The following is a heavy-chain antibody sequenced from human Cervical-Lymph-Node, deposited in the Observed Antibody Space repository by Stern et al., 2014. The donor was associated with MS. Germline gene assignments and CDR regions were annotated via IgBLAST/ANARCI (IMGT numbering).Heavy chain of an antibody. Sequence: VQLVQSGAEVKKPGSSVKVSCKASGGTFSSERITWVRQAPGQGLEWMGRIIPILVIAVYAQRFQDKVTITADKSTNTAYLELKSLKAEDTAVYYCARGSPGLDYWGQGTLVTVSS. CDR3: ARGSPGLDY. CDR2: IIPILVIA. D-gene: IGHD3/OR15-3a*01. V-gene: IGHV1-69*09. J-gene: IGHJ4*02. CDR1: GGTFSSER.